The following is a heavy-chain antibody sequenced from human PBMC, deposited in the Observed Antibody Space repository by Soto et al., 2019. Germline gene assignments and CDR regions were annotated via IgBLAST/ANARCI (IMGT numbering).Heavy chain of an antibody. D-gene: IGHD2-15*01. CDR1: GGSIRNVY. CDR3: ARAHAPTLPFDY. Sequence: QVQLQESGPGLVKSSETLSLTCTVSGGSIRNVYWSWIRQPPGKGLEWIGFIYHSGNTKYNPSLKSRVTISIDTSNNQFSLSLKSVTAADTAVYFCARAHAPTLPFDYWGQGTLVTVSS. CDR2: IYHSGNT. V-gene: IGHV4-59*01. J-gene: IGHJ4*02.